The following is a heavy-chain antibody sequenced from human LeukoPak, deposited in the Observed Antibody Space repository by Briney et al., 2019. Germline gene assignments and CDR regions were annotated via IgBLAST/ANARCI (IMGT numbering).Heavy chain of an antibody. CDR2: IIPILGIA. V-gene: IGHV1-69*10. CDR1: GGTFSSYA. J-gene: IGHJ3*02. D-gene: IGHD3-22*01. CDR3: ATDSTMIVVARGPDAFDI. Sequence: VKVSCKASGGTFSSYAISWVRQAPGQGLEWMGRIIPILGIANYAQKFQGRVTITADKSTSTAYMELSSLRSEDTAVYYCATDSTMIVVARGPDAFDIWGQGTMVTVSS.